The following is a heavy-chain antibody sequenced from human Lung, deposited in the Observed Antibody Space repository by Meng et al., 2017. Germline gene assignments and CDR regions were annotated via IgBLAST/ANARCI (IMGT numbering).Heavy chain of an antibody. CDR3: ARGPTTMAHDFDY. D-gene: IGHD4-11*01. J-gene: IGHJ4*02. CDR1: GGSFSDTT. Sequence: QGHLHSLGAVLCKPSQALSLTCVCSGGSFSDTTWSWIRQTPGKGLEWIGEINHSGSTNYNPSLESRATISVDTSQNNLSLKLSSVTAADSAVYYCARGPTTMAHDFDYWGQGTLVTVSS. V-gene: IGHV4-34*01. CDR2: INHSGST.